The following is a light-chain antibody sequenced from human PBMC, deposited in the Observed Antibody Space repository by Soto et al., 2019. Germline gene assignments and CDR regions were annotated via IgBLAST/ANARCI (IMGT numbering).Light chain of an antibody. CDR3: QHRSSWPLT. Sequence: EIVLTQSPATLSLSPGERATLSCRASQGISSYLAWYQHQPGQAPKLLIYDSSHRATGIPARFSGSGSGTDFTLTISRLEPEDFAVYYCQHRSSWPLTFGGGTKVEIK. CDR2: DSS. J-gene: IGKJ4*01. CDR1: QGISSY. V-gene: IGKV3-11*01.